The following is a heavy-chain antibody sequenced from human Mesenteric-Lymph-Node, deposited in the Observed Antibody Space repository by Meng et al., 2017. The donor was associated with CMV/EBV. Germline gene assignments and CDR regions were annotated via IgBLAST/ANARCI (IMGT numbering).Heavy chain of an antibody. D-gene: IGHD2-2*01. CDR2: IYYTGST. V-gene: IGHV4-59*08. CDR1: GGSISSYY. J-gene: IGHJ4*02. Sequence: SETLSLTCTVSGGSISSYYWSWIRQPPGKGLEWIGYIYYTGSTNYNASLKSRVSISVDTSKNQFSLKLSSVTAADTAVYYCARSGVVPAALWVYWGQGTLVTVSS. CDR3: ARSGVVPAALWVY.